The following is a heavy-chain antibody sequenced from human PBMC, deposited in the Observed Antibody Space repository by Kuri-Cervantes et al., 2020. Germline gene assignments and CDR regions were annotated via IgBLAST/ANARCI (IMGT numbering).Heavy chain of an antibody. Sequence: GSLRLSCAVYGGSFSGYYWSWIRQPPGKGLEWIGEINHSGSTNYSPSLKSRVTISVDTSKNQCSLKLTSVTAADTAVYYCARDPAGSATLYGMDVWGQGTTVTVSS. J-gene: IGHJ6*02. CDR2: INHSGST. V-gene: IGHV4-34*01. CDR3: ARDPAGSATLYGMDV. CDR1: GGSFSGYY.